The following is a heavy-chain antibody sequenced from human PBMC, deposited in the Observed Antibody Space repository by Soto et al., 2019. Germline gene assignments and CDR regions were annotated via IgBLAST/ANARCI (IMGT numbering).Heavy chain of an antibody. CDR3: ARDAGLIPIFYGMDA. V-gene: IGHV1-18*01. D-gene: IGHD3-3*01. CDR2: ISGYNGNT. Sequence: QVQLVQSGPEVKKPGASVKVSCTASGYPYTKYGITWVRQAPGQGLEWMGWISGYNGNTNYAQNMQGRVTLTTDTSMRTAYMELRSLRPDDTAIYYCARDAGLIPIFYGMDAWGQGTTVIVSS. CDR1: GYPYTKYG. J-gene: IGHJ6*02.